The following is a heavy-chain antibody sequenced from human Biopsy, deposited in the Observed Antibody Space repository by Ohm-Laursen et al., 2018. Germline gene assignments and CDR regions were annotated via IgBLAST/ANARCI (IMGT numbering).Heavy chain of an antibody. Sequence: SETLSLTCAVYGESFNGYYWSWIRQPPGKGLEWIGEINHSGRTNYNPSLKSRVTISVDTSKNQFSLKVRSVTAADTAVYYCVRGVDYYDPYHYYALDVWGQGTTVTVSS. D-gene: IGHD3-22*01. J-gene: IGHJ6*02. CDR1: GESFNGYY. V-gene: IGHV4-34*01. CDR2: INHSGRT. CDR3: VRGVDYYDPYHYYALDV.